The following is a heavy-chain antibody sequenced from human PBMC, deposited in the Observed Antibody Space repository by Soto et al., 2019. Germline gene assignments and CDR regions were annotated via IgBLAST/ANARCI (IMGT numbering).Heavy chain of an antibody. D-gene: IGHD4-4*01. Sequence: QVQLQESGPGLVKPSQTLSLTCPVSADSISSGGYYWSWIRQHPGKGLERIGYIYYSGSTYYNPSLKSRVTVSVDTSKNQFSLKLSFVTAADTAVYYCARPEEGGVGLNPRDYRIYTDVWVKGTTVTVSS. CDR2: IYYSGST. J-gene: IGHJ6*03. V-gene: IGHV4-31*03. CDR3: ARPEEGGVGLNPRDYRIYTDV. CDR1: ADSISSGGYY.